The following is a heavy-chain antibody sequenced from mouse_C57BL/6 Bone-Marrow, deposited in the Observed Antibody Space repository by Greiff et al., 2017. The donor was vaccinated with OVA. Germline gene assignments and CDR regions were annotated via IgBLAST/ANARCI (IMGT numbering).Heavy chain of an antibody. Sequence: VKLMESGAELVRPGASVKLSCKASGYSFTDYYISWVKQRPGLGLEWIARIYPGSGNIYYNEKFKGKATLTAEKSSSPAYMQLSSLASDDSAVYFCARSERLRDYFDYWGQGTTLTVSS. CDR3: ARSERLRDYFDY. J-gene: IGHJ2*01. V-gene: IGHV1-76*01. D-gene: IGHD2-2*01. CDR2: IYPGSGNI. CDR1: GYSFTDYY.